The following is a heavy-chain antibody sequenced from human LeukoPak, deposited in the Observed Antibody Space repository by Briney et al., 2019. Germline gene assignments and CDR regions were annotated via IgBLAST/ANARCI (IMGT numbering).Heavy chain of an antibody. CDR1: GFTFSSYS. D-gene: IGHD6-13*01. CDR2: ISSSSSYI. V-gene: IGHV3-21*01. CDR3: ARNSAGKSGYYFDY. J-gene: IGHJ4*02. Sequence: PGGSLRLSCAAPGFTFSSYSMNWVRQAPGKGLEWVSSISSSSSYIYYADSVKGRFTISRDNAKNSLYLQMNSLRAEDTAVYYCARNSAGKSGYYFDYWGQGTLVTVSS.